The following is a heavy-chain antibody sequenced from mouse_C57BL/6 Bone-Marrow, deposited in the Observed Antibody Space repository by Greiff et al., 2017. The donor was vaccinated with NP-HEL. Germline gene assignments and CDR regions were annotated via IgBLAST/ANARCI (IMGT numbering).Heavy chain of an antibody. V-gene: IGHV1-76*01. CDR3: ARYAQVTRFYYAMDY. CDR2: IYPGRGNT. D-gene: IGHD2-1*01. CDR1: GYTFTDYY. J-gene: IGHJ4*01. Sequence: QVQLQQSGAELVRPGASVKLSCKASGYTFTDYYINWVKQRPGQGLEWIARIYPGRGNTYYNEKFKGKSTLTAEKSSSTAYMQLSSLTSEDSAVYFCARYAQVTRFYYAMDYWGQGTSVTVSS.